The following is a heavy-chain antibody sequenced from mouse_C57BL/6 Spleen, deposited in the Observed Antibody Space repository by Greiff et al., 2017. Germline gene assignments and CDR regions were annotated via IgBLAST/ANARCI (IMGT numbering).Heavy chain of an antibody. D-gene: IGHD2-3*01. CDR1: GYTFTDYN. J-gene: IGHJ1*03. CDR3: ARSHDGYSWYFDV. V-gene: IGHV1-22*01. Sequence: VQLQQSGPELVKPGASVKMSCKASGYTFTDYNMHWVKQSPGKSLEWIGYINPKNGGTSYNQKFKGKATLTVNKSSSTAYMELRSLTSEDSAVYYGARSHDGYSWYFDVWGTGTTVTVSS. CDR2: INPKNGGT.